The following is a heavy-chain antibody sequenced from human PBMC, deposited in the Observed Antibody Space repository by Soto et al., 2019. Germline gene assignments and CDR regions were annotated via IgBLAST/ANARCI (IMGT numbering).Heavy chain of an antibody. Sequence: QVPLVQSGAEVKKPGASVKVSCKASGYTFTSYAMHWVRQAPGQRLEWMGWINAGNGNTKYSQKFQGRVTITRDTSASTAYMELSSLRSEDTAVYYCARDDVGIVVVPAAPYYGMDVWGQGTTVTVSS. CDR1: GYTFTSYA. D-gene: IGHD2-2*01. CDR3: ARDDVGIVVVPAAPYYGMDV. V-gene: IGHV1-3*01. CDR2: INAGNGNT. J-gene: IGHJ6*02.